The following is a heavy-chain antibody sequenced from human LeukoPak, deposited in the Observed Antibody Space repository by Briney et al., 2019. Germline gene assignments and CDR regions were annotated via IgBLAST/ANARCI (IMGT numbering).Heavy chain of an antibody. CDR2: INTNTGNP. D-gene: IGHD3-22*01. CDR3: ARDRDSGYSDY. CDR1: GYTFTSYG. J-gene: IGHJ4*02. V-gene: IGHV7-4-1*02. Sequence: ASVKVSCKASGYTFTSYGISWVRQAPGQGLEWMGWINTNTGNPTYAQGFTGRFVFSLDTSVSTAYLQISSLKAEDTAVYYCARDRDSGYSDYWGQGTLVTVSS.